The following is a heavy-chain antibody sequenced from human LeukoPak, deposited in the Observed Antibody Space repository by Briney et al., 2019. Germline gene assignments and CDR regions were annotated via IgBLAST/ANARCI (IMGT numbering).Heavy chain of an antibody. CDR2: ISGSGGST. Sequence: QPGGSLRLSCAASGFTFSSYAMSWVRQAPGKGLEWVSGISGSGGSTYHADSVKARFTISRDNSKNTLYLQMNSLRAEDTAVYYCAKFQGDGYTLDYWGQGTLVTVSS. CDR3: AKFQGDGYTLDY. V-gene: IGHV3-23*01. CDR1: GFTFSSYA. D-gene: IGHD5-24*01. J-gene: IGHJ4*02.